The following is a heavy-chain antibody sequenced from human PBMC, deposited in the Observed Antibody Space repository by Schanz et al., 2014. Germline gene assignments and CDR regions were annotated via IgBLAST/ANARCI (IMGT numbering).Heavy chain of an antibody. Sequence: EVQLLESGGGLVQPGGSLRLSCAASGFTFTNYAMTWVRQAPGKGLEWVSSLSSSGLYTFYADLAGGRFTISRDDAKNSLFLEMNNLRTEDTAVYFCARDIKKQLVDSKDYYYGMDVWGQGTTVTVSS. CDR2: LSSSGLYT. CDR1: GFTFTNYA. J-gene: IGHJ6*02. D-gene: IGHD6-13*01. CDR3: ARDIKKQLVDSKDYYYGMDV. V-gene: IGHV3-21*01.